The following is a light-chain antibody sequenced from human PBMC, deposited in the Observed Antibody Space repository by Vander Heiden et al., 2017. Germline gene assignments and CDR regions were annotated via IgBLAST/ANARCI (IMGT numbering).Light chain of an antibody. CDR1: SSNIRSNT. CDR2: SNN. CDR3: AAWDDSLNGRV. Sequence: QSVLTQPPSASGSPGQRVTISCSGSSSNIRSNTVNWYQQLPGTAPKLLTYSNNQRPSGVPDRFSGSKTGTSASLAISGLQSEDEADYYCAAWDDSLNGRVFGGGTKLTVL. V-gene: IGLV1-44*01. J-gene: IGLJ3*02.